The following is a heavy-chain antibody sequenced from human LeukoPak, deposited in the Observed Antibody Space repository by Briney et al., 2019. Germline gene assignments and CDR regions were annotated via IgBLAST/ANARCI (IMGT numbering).Heavy chain of an antibody. CDR1: GGSFSGYY. D-gene: IGHD6-19*01. V-gene: IGHV4-34*01. CDR3: ARAVAGNDF. J-gene: IGHJ4*02. CDR2: INHSGST. Sequence: SETLSLTCAVYGGSFSGYYWSWIRQPPGKGLEWIGEINHSGSTNYNPSLKSRVTISVDTSKNQFSLKLSSVTAADTAVYYCARAVAGNDFWGQGTLVTVSS.